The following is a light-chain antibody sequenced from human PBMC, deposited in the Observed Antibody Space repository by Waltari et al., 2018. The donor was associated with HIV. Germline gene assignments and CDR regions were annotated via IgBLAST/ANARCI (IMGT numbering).Light chain of an antibody. Sequence: FMLTQPHSVSESPGKTVNISCTRNSGSIASSYLQWYQQRPGCSPTPVIYEDNKRPAGLPALFSGSIDNSANSVSLTVSRLRTEYEADYYCQSYDSSPVLFGSGTKLTVL. CDR1: SGSIASSY. V-gene: IGLV6-57*01. CDR2: EDN. J-gene: IGLJ2*01. CDR3: QSYDSSPVL.